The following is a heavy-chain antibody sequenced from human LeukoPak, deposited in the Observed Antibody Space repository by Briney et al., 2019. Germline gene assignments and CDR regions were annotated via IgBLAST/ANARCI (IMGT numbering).Heavy chain of an antibody. D-gene: IGHD3-16*01. J-gene: IGHJ6*03. CDR3: ASGATSWAPMDV. V-gene: IGHV3-66*01. CDR1: GFTVSSNY. CDR2: IYSGGST. Sequence: GGSLRLSCAASGFTVSSNYMSWVRQAPGKGLEWVSVIYSGGSTYYADSVKGRFTISRDNSKNTLYLQMNSLRAEDTAVYYCASGATSWAPMDVWGEGTTVTVSS.